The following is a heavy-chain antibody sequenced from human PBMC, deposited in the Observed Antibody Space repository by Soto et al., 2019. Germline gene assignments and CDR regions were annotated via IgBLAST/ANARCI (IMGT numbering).Heavy chain of an antibody. CDR1: GGSISSSSYY. CDR3: APFDWLTHY. Sequence: SETLSLTCTVSGGSISSSSYYWGWIRQHPGKGLEWIGSIYYSGSTYYNPSLKSRVTISVDTSKNQFSLKLSSVTAADTAVYYCAPFDWLTHYWGQGTLVTVSS. D-gene: IGHD3-9*01. V-gene: IGHV4-39*01. CDR2: IYYSGST. J-gene: IGHJ4*02.